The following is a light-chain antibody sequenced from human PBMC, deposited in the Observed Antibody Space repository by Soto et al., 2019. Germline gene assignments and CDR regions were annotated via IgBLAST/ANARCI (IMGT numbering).Light chain of an antibody. V-gene: IGKV3-20*01. J-gene: IGKJ1*01. CDR2: GAS. Sequence: EIVLTQSPGTLSLSPGERAILSCRASQSVSSSYLAWYRQKPGQAPSLLIYGASSRATGIPDRFSGSGSGTDFTLTISRLEPDDFATYYCQQYNSYSWTFGQGTMVDIK. CDR1: QSVSSSY. CDR3: QQYNSYSWT.